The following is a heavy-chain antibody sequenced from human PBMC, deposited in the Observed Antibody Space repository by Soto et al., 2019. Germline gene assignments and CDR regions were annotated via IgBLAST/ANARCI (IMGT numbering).Heavy chain of an antibody. CDR2: IIPIFGTA. J-gene: IGHJ4*02. CDR3: ARSLAAAGHFDY. D-gene: IGHD6-13*01. CDR1: GGTFSSYA. V-gene: IGHV1-69*01. Sequence: QVQMVQSGAEVKKPGSSVTVSCKASGGTFSSYAISWVRQAPGQGLERMGGIIPIFGTANYAQKFQGRVTITADESTSTAYMELSSLRSEDTAVYYCARSLAAAGHFDYWGQGTLVTVSS.